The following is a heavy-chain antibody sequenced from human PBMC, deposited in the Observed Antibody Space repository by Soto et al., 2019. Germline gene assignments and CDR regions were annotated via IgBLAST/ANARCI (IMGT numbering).Heavy chain of an antibody. V-gene: IGHV4-30-2*01. CDR3: ARAGGLGAVAVDY. CDR2: IYHSGST. D-gene: IGHD6-19*01. CDR1: GGSISSGGYS. J-gene: IGHJ4*02. Sequence: QLQLQESGSGLVKPSQTLSLTCAVSGGSISSGGYSWSWIRQPPGKGLEWIGYIYHSGSTYYNPSLKSRVTISVDRSKNQFSLKLRSVTAADTAVYYSARAGGLGAVAVDYWGQGTLVTVSS.